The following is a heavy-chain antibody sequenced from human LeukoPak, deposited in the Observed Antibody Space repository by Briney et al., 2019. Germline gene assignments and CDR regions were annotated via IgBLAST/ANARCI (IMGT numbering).Heavy chain of an antibody. CDR1: GFTVSSNY. CDR3: ARDTRLRSPFYYGMDV. J-gene: IGHJ6*02. CDR2: IYSGGST. D-gene: IGHD6-25*01. Sequence: GGSLRLSCAASGFTVSSNYMSWVRQAPGKGLEWVSVIYSGGSTYYADSVKGRFTISRDNAKNSLYLQMNSLRAEDTAVYYCARDTRLRSPFYYGMDVWGQGTTVTVSS. V-gene: IGHV3-53*01.